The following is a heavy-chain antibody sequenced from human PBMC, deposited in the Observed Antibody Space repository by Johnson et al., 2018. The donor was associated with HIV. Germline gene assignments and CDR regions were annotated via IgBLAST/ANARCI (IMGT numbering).Heavy chain of an antibody. CDR1: GFNFSNDA. CDR3: ARDRLYSSGWYGTDAFDI. Sequence: QVQLVESGGGVVQPGRSLRLPCAASGFNFSNDAIHWVRQAPGKGLEWVAIISFDGRKIYYADSVKGRSTISRDNSKNTLYLQMNSLRAEDTAVYYCARDRLYSSGWYGTDAFDIWGQGTMVTVSS. J-gene: IGHJ3*02. D-gene: IGHD6-19*01. CDR2: ISFDGRKI. V-gene: IGHV3-30*04.